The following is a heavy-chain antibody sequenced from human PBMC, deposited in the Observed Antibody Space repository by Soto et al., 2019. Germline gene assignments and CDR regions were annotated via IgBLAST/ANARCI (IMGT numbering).Heavy chain of an antibody. Sequence: GGSLTLSCAASGFSFSSYAMILVRPAPGKGLEWVSAISGSGGSTYYADSVKGRFTISRDNSKNTLYLQMNSLRAEDTSVYYCAKYIGYSSSWYEVDPWGQGTLVTVSS. CDR1: GFSFSSYA. D-gene: IGHD6-13*01. V-gene: IGHV3-23*01. CDR2: ISGSGGST. CDR3: AKYIGYSSSWYEVDP. J-gene: IGHJ5*02.